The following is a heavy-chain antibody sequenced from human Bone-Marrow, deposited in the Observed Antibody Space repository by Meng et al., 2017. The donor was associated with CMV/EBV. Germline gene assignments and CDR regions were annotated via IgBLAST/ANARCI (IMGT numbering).Heavy chain of an antibody. CDR1: GFTFSSYW. CDR3: AKDPNY. CDR2: ISGSGGST. J-gene: IGHJ4*02. Sequence: GESLKISCAASGFTFSSYWMSWVRQAPGKGLEWVSTISGSGGSTYYVDSVKGQLTISRDNSKNTLYLQLNSLRAEDTAVYYCAKDPNYWGQGTLVTVSS. V-gene: IGHV3-23*01.